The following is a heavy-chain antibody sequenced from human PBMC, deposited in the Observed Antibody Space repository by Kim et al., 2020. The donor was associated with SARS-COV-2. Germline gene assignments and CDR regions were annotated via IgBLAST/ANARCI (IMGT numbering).Heavy chain of an antibody. Sequence: YAAPVKGRFTISRDIAKSSLYLQMDSMRPEDTAVYYCAKDILAAGLFFDYWGQGTLVTVSS. CDR3: AKDILAAGLFFDY. D-gene: IGHD6-13*01. J-gene: IGHJ4*02. V-gene: IGHV3-11*01.